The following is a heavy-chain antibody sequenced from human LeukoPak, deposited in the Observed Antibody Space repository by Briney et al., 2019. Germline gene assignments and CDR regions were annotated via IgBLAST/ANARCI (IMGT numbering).Heavy chain of an antibody. Sequence: SETLSLTCTVFGGSISSYYWSWIRQPPGKGLEWIGYIYYSGSTNYNPSLKSRVTISVDTSKDQFSLKLSSVTAADTAVYYCARQGYYDFWSGFYYFDYWGQGTLVTVSS. J-gene: IGHJ4*02. CDR3: ARQGYYDFWSGFYYFDY. CDR1: GGSISSYY. V-gene: IGHV4-59*08. D-gene: IGHD3-3*01. CDR2: IYYSGST.